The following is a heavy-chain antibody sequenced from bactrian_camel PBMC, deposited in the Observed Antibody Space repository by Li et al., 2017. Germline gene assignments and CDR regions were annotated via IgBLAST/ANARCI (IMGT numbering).Heavy chain of an antibody. CDR2: IYTGSSPQYTGGETT. Sequence: HVQLVESGGGLVQPGTSARLSCVASEFSLYMVWVRQAPGKGLEWVASIYTGSSPQYTGGETTFYADSVKGRFTISQDNAENTVYLQMNSLKPEDTAMYYCAASKFYCTMVVTDFGSWGQRTQVTVS. V-gene: IGHV3S20*01. J-gene: IGHJ6*01. D-gene: IGHD2*01. CDR1: EFSLY. CDR3: AASKFYCTMVVTDFGS.